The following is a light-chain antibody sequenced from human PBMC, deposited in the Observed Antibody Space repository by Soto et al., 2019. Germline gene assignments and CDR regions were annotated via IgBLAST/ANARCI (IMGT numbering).Light chain of an antibody. CDR2: GAS. CDR1: QSVSSNF. CDR3: LRYASSPYA. J-gene: IGKJ2*01. Sequence: ESVLTQSPGTLSLSPGERATLSCRASQSVSSNFLAWYQQKPGQAPTLLIYGASSRATGVPDRFSGGGSGTDFTLTISRLEPEDFAVYYCLRYASSPYAFGQGTKLEIK. V-gene: IGKV3-20*01.